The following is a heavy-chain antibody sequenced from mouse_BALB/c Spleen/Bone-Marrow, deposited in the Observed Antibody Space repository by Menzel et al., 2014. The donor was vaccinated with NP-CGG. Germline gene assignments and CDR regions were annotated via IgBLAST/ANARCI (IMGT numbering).Heavy chain of an antibody. D-gene: IGHD1-1*01. CDR3: AREGTYYAYFDY. CDR1: GYIFTSYA. J-gene: IGHJ2*01. Sequence: VKLMESAAELARPGASVKLSCKASGYIFTSYAIQWIKQRPGQGLEWIGYINLSIGYTDYNQKFKDKTTLTADKSSSTTYMQLNSLTSEDSAVYYCAREGTYYAYFDYWGQGTTLTVSS. CDR2: INLSIGYT. V-gene: IGHV1-4*02.